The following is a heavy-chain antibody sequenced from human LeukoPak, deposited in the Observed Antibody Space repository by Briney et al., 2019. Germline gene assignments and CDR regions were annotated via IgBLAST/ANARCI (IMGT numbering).Heavy chain of an antibody. CDR1: GYTFADYY. CDR2: ISAYNGNT. V-gene: IGHV1-18*04. J-gene: IGHJ5*02. CDR3: ARGVTDWFDP. Sequence: GASVKVSCRASGYTFADYYMHWVRQAPGQGLEWMGWISAYNGNTNYAQKLQGRVTMTTDTSTSTAYMELRSLRSDDTAVYYCARGVTDWFDPWGQGTLVTVSS. D-gene: IGHD3-16*01.